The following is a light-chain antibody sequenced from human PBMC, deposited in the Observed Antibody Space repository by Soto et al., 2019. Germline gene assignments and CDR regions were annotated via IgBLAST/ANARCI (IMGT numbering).Light chain of an antibody. CDR2: KVS. Sequence: DVAMTQSPLSLPVTLGQPASISCRSSQGLVHSDGNTYLNWFHQRPGQSPRRLIYKVSNRVSGVPDRFSGSGSCTDFTLKIRSVEAEDVGVYYCMQGTHWPRTFGQGTKLEIK. CDR1: QGLVHSDGNTY. V-gene: IGKV2-30*02. CDR3: MQGTHWPRT. J-gene: IGKJ2*01.